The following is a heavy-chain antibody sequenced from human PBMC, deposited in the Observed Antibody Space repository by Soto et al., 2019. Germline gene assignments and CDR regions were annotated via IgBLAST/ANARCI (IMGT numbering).Heavy chain of an antibody. CDR3: ARHHMAATDMYFDY. J-gene: IGHJ4*02. V-gene: IGHV4-31*03. CDR1: GVSISSGGYY. CDR2: IYDNDST. Sequence: QVQLQESGPGVVKPSQTLSLTCTVSGVSISSGGYYWSWIRQQPGKGLEWIGYIYDNDSTYYNPSLKRRVTMSVDTSRNQISLKLSSVTAADTAVYYCARHHMAATDMYFDYWGQGTLVTASA. D-gene: IGHD6-19*01.